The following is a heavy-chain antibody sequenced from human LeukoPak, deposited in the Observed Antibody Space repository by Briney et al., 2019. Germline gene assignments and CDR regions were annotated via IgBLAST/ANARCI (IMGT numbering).Heavy chain of an antibody. V-gene: IGHV4-59*01. CDR1: GGSISNFY. CDR3: AREVGYLYNWFDP. J-gene: IGHJ5*02. CDR2: IYYSGST. D-gene: IGHD5-18*01. Sequence: SETLSLTCTVSGGSISNFYWSWIRQPPGKGLEWIGYIYYSGSTNYNPSLKSRVTISVDTSKNQFSLRLSSVTAADTAVYYCAREVGYLYNWFDPWGQGTLVTVSS.